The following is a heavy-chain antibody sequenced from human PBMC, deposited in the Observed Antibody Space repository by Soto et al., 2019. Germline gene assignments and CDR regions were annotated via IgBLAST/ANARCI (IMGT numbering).Heavy chain of an antibody. D-gene: IGHD4-17*01. CDR1: GASMRDYF. V-gene: IGHV4-59*01. CDR3: AKEVEGGNYGLEI. Sequence: PSETLSLTCSVSGASMRDYFWNWIRQAPGRGLEWLGDVYYSGSTNYNPSLKSRINISIDPSKRQFSLTITSVTPADTAVYYCAKEVEGGNYGLEIWGRGIRVT. CDR2: VYYSGST. J-gene: IGHJ4*02.